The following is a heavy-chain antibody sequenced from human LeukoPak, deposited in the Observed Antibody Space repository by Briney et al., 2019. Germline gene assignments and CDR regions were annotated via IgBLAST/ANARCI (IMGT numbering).Heavy chain of an antibody. J-gene: IGHJ4*02. CDR3: ARADQHYYGSGSFDY. CDR2: IKQDGSEK. V-gene: IGHV3-7*01. Sequence: GGSLRLSCAASGFTFSSYWMSWVRQAPGKGLEWVANIKQDGSEKYYVDSVKGRFTISRDNAKNTLYLQMNSLRAEDTAVYYCARADQHYYGSGSFDYWGQGTLVTVSS. D-gene: IGHD3-10*01. CDR1: GFTFSSYW.